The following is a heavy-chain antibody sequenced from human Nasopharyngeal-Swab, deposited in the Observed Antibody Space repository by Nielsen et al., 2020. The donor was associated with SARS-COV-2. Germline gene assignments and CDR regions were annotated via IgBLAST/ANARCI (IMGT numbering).Heavy chain of an antibody. D-gene: IGHD3-9*01. V-gene: IGHV1-69*13. J-gene: IGHJ4*02. CDR1: GGTFSSYA. CDR3: ARGDYDILTGYLGGPPNYYFDY. Sequence: SVKVSCKASGGTFSSYAISWVRQAPGQGLEWMGGIIPIFGTANYAQKFQGRVTITADESTSTAYMELGSLRSEDTAVYYCARGDYDILTGYLGGPPNYYFDYWGQGTLVTVSS. CDR2: IIPIFGTA.